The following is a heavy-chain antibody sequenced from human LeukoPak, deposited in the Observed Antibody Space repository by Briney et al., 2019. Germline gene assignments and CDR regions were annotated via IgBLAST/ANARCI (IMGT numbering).Heavy chain of an antibody. V-gene: IGHV3-64*01. CDR1: GFTFSSYA. CDR2: ISSNGGST. CDR3: ARDLGYDILTGHSPSGFRD. Sequence: GGSLRLSCAASGFTFSSYAMHWVRQAPGKGLEYVSAISSNGGSTYYANSVKGRFTISRDNSKNTLYLRMGSLRAEDMAVYYCARDLGYDILTGHSPSGFRDWGQGTLVTVSS. J-gene: IGHJ4*02. D-gene: IGHD3-9*01.